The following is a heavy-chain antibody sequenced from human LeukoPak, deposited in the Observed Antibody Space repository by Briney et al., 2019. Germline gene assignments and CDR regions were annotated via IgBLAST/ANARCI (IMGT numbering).Heavy chain of an antibody. CDR2: MSPNSGDT. J-gene: IGHJ4*02. Sequence: ASVKVSCKASGYTFTSHDINWVRQATGRGLEWMGWMSPNSGDTGYAQKFQGRVTMTSDSSISTAYMELSSLRSEDTAIYYCVRTPPNWGFDYWGQGTLVTVSS. CDR3: VRTPPNWGFDY. V-gene: IGHV1-8*01. CDR1: GYTFTSHD. D-gene: IGHD7-27*01.